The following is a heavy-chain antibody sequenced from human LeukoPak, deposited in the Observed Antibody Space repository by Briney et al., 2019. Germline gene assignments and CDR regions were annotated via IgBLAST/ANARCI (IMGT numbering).Heavy chain of an antibody. J-gene: IGHJ6*03. CDR3: AKAYGDYHYYYYYMDV. CDR1: GYTFTSYD. Sequence: ASVKVSCKASGYTFTSYDVNWVRQATGQGLEWVGWMNPNSGNTGYAQKFQGRVTMTRNTSKSTAYMELSSLRSDDTAVYYCAKAYGDYHYYYYYMDVWGKGTTVTISS. CDR2: MNPNSGNT. V-gene: IGHV1-8*01. D-gene: IGHD4-17*01.